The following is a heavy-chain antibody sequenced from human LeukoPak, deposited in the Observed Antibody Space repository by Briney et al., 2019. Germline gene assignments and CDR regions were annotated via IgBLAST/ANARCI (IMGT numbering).Heavy chain of an antibody. Sequence: GGSMRLSCAASGFTFSRHWMGWVRLAPGKGLEWVANIKYDGSKIYCVDSVKGRFTISRDNAKNSMYLQMNSLRAEDTALYYCAREGDYMWSFLIWGQGTMVTASS. D-gene: IGHD1-26*01. CDR1: GFTFSRHW. V-gene: IGHV3-7*01. J-gene: IGHJ3*02. CDR2: IKYDGSKI. CDR3: AREGDYMWSFLI.